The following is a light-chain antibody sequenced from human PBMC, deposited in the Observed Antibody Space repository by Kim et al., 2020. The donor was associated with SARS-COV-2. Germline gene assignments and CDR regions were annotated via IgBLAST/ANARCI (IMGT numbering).Light chain of an antibody. Sequence: GYPEQACSITCAGDNLGEKAACWYQQRPGQAPVLGSHQDNKRPFGIPERFAGSNSGNTATLTISGTQAMDEADYYCQAWASTTVVFGGGTQLTVL. CDR3: QAWASTTVV. CDR1: NLGEKA. V-gene: IGLV3-1*01. J-gene: IGLJ2*01. CDR2: QDN.